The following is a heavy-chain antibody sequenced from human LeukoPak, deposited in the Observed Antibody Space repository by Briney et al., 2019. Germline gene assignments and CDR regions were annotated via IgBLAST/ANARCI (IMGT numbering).Heavy chain of an antibody. J-gene: IGHJ4*02. V-gene: IGHV3-30*04. CDR1: GFTFSSYA. CDR2: ISYDGSNK. Sequence: GRSLRLSCAASGFTFSSYAMYWVRQAPGKGLEWVAIISYDGSNKYYADSVKGRFTISRDSSKNTLYLQMNSLRAEDTAVYYCARVPVTIFGVVKRALNYFDYWGQGTLVTVSS. D-gene: IGHD3-3*01. CDR3: ARVPVTIFGVVKRALNYFDY.